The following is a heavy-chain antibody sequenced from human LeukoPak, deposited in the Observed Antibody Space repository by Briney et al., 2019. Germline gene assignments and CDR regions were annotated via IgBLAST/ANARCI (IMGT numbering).Heavy chain of an antibody. CDR2: IYYSGST. V-gene: IGHV4-59*08. CDR3: ARHGTGYYGSGTSYYSVDV. D-gene: IGHD3-10*01. J-gene: IGHJ6*02. CDR1: GGSISSYY. Sequence: SSETLSLTCTVSGGSISSYYWSWIRQPPGKGLEWIGYIYYSGSTNYNPSLKSRVTISVDTSKNQFSLKLSSVTAADTAAYYCARHGTGYYGSGTSYYSVDVWGQGTTVTVSS.